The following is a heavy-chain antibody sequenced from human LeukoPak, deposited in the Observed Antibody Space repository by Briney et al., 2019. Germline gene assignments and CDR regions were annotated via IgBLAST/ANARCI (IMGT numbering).Heavy chain of an antibody. Sequence: PGGSLRLSCAASGFTFSAYWMHWVRQVPGKGLVWVSRINNDGTATFFADSVKGRFTISRDNAKNTLYLQMDSLRAEDTAVYYCARKSLEHTLIASDDYWGQGTLVTVSS. D-gene: IGHD3-22*01. CDR2: INNDGTAT. CDR1: GFTFSAYW. J-gene: IGHJ4*02. CDR3: ARKSLEHTLIASDDY. V-gene: IGHV3-74*01.